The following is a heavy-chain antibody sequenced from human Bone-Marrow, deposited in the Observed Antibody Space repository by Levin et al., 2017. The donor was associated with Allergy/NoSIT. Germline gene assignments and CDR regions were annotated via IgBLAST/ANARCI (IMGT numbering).Heavy chain of an antibody. J-gene: IGHJ4*02. CDR3: ASGSGWYVDFDY. V-gene: IGHV5-51*01. CDR2: IYPRDSDT. D-gene: IGHD6-19*01. Sequence: KPGGSLRLSCKGSGNSFTNDWIAWVRQKPGKGLEWMGIIYPRDSDTRYSPSFHGQVTISADKSISTAYLQWSSLKASDSAIYYCASGSGWYVDFDYWGQGSQVTVSS. CDR1: GNSFTNDW.